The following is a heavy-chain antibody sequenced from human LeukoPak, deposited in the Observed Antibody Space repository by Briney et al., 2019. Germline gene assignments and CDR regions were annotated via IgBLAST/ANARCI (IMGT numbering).Heavy chain of an antibody. CDR2: IHSNGGT. J-gene: IGHJ4*02. Sequence: SETLSLTCSVSGGSINNFYWSWIRQSPGKGLEWIGYIHSNGGTNYNPSLKSRVTMSVDTSKNQFSLNLNSVTAADTAVYYCARHVSGIYGSRGDLDYWGQGTLVTVSS. CDR1: GGSINNFY. V-gene: IGHV4-59*08. D-gene: IGHD3-10*01. CDR3: ARHVSGIYGSRGDLDY.